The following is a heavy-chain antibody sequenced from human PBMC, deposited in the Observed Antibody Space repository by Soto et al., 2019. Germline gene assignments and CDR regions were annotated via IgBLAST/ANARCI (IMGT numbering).Heavy chain of an antibody. J-gene: IGHJ6*02. Sequence: QTGGSLRLSCAASGFTFSSYWMSWVRQAPGKGLEWVANIKQDGSEKYYVDSVKGRFTISRDNAKNSLYLQMNSLRAEDTAVYYCARDMYYDFWSELIGNYYGMDVWGQGTTVTVSS. CDR3: ARDMYYDFWSELIGNYYGMDV. CDR1: GFTFSSYW. D-gene: IGHD3-3*01. V-gene: IGHV3-7*01. CDR2: IKQDGSEK.